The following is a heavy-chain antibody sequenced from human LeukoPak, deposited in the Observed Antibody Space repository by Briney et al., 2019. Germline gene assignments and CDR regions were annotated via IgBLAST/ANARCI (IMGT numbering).Heavy chain of an antibody. CDR1: GGSISSSSYY. Sequence: SETLSLTCTVSGGSISSSSYYWSWIRQPPGKGLEWIGEINHSGSTNYNPSLKSRVTISVDTSKNQFSLKLSSVTAADTAVYYCARGRSCSSTSCYYDNWFDPWGQGTLVTVSS. V-gene: IGHV4-39*07. D-gene: IGHD2-2*01. J-gene: IGHJ5*02. CDR2: INHSGST. CDR3: ARGRSCSSTSCYYDNWFDP.